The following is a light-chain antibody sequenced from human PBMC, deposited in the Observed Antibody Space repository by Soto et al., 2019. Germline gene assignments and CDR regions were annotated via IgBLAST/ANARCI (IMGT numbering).Light chain of an antibody. V-gene: IGLV1-44*01. CDR1: SSNIGSNS. CDR3: AAWDDSLNGHI. Sequence: QPVLTQPHSASGTPGQRVTISCSGSSSNIGSNSVHWFQQVPGTAPKPLIYSSNQRPSGVPERFSGSKSGTSASLAISGLQSEDEAVYYCAAWDDSLNGHIFGPGTKLTVL. CDR2: SSN. J-gene: IGLJ1*01.